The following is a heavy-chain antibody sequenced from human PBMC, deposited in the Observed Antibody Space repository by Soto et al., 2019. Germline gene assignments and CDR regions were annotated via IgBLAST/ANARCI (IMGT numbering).Heavy chain of an antibody. CDR1: GGSMFSYY. V-gene: IGHV4-4*07. D-gene: IGHD3-16*01. CDR2: IYGSGGT. J-gene: IGHJ4*02. Sequence: QVQLQESGPGLVKASETLSLTCTVSGGSMFSYYWSWIRQPAGKGLEWIARIYGSGGTNYNTSLNSRVTMSLDTSKNKFSLRLTSVTAADTAVYYCAREGASSYASRHFDNWGPGTLVTVSS. CDR3: AREGASSYASRHFDN.